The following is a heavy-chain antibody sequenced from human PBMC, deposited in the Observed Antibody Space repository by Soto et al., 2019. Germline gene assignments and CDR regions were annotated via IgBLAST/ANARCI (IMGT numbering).Heavy chain of an antibody. Sequence: SETLSLTCTVSGGSISSYYWSWIRQPPGKGLEWIGYIYYSGSTNYNPSLKSRVTISVDTSKNQFSLKLSSVTAADTAVYYCARQREGNPTSWFAPWGEGTLFPV. CDR2: IYYSGST. V-gene: IGHV4-59*08. CDR3: ARQREGNPTSWFAP. CDR1: GGSISSYY. J-gene: IGHJ5*02.